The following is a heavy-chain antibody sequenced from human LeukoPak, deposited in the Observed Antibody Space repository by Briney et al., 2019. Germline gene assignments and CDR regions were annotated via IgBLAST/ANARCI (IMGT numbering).Heavy chain of an antibody. J-gene: IGHJ5*02. Sequence: SGTLSLTCAVSGGSISSSNWWSWIRQPPGKGLEWIGEIYHSGSTNYNPSLKSRVTISVDTSKNQFSLKLSSVTAADTAVYYCARGALGPDNWFDPWGQGTLVTVSS. CDR1: GGSISSSNW. V-gene: IGHV4-4*02. CDR2: IYHSGST. D-gene: IGHD1-26*01. CDR3: ARGALGPDNWFDP.